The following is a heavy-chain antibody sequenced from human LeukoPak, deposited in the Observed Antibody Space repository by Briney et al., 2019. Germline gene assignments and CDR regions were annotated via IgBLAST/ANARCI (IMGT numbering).Heavy chain of an antibody. D-gene: IGHD1-26*01. CDR3: AREAIYSGSSPDY. Sequence: SVKVSCKASGGTFSSYANSWVRQAPGQGLEWMGGIIPIFGTANYAQKFQGRVTITADESTSTAYMELSSLRSEDTAVYYCAREAIYSGSSPDYWGQGTLVTVSS. J-gene: IGHJ4*02. V-gene: IGHV1-69*13. CDR2: IIPIFGTA. CDR1: GGTFSSYA.